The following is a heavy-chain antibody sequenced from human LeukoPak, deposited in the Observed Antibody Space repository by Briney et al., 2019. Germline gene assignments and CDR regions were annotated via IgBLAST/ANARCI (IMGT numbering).Heavy chain of an antibody. CDR3: ARYSGGYSRAFDI. CDR1: GGSISSYY. D-gene: IGHD1-26*01. Sequence: SETLSLTCTVSGGSISSYYWSWIRQPPEKGLEWIGYIYYSGSTNYNPSLKSRVTISVDTSKNQFSLKLSSVTAADTAVYYCARYSGGYSRAFDIWGQGTMVTVSS. CDR2: IYYSGST. J-gene: IGHJ3*02. V-gene: IGHV4-59*08.